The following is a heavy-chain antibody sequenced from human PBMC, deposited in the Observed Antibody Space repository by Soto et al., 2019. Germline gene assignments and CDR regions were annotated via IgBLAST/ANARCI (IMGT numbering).Heavy chain of an antibody. D-gene: IGHD4-17*01. CDR3: ASGLTVASYFDY. J-gene: IGHJ4*02. CDR1: GFTFSDYY. Sequence: QVQLVESGGGLVKPGGSLRLSCAASGFTFSDYYMSWIRQAPGKGLEWVSYISSSSSYTNYTDSVKGRFTISRDNARNSLYLQMNSLRAEDTAVYCCASGLTVASYFDYWGEGTLVTVSS. V-gene: IGHV3-11*06. CDR2: ISSSSSYT.